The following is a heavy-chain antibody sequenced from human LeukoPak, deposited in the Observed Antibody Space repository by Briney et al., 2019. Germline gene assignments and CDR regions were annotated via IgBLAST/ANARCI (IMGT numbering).Heavy chain of an antibody. CDR2: ISSGGSYI. CDR1: GFTFSDYA. D-gene: IGHD2-2*01. J-gene: IGHJ4*02. V-gene: IGHV3-21*01. Sequence: GGSLRLSCAASGFTFSDYAMNWVRQAPGKGLVWVSSISSGGSYISYADSVKGRFTVSRDNAKDSLFLQMRSLRDEDTAVYYCARGPALYCTSSSCLDGDDWGQGTLVSVSS. CDR3: ARGPALYCTSSSCLDGDD.